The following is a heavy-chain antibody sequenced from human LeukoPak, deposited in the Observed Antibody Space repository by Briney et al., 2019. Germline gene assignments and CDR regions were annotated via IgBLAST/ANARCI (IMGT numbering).Heavy chain of an antibody. CDR2: IIPIFGTA. CDR3: AREGYSYGNYYFDY. CDR1: GGTFSSYA. D-gene: IGHD5-18*01. V-gene: IGHV1-69*05. Sequence: GASVKVSCKASGGTFSSYAISWVRQAPGRGLEWMGRIIPIFGTANYAQKFQGRVTITTDESTSTAYMELSSLRSEDTAVYYCAREGYSYGNYYFDYWGQGTLVTVSS. J-gene: IGHJ4*02.